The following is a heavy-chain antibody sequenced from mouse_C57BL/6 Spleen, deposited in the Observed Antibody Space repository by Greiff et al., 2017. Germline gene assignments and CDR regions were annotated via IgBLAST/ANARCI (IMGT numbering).Heavy chain of an antibody. CDR2: IDPSDSYT. D-gene: IGHD1-1*01. CDR3: ARREGYGSPLFAY. J-gene: IGHJ3*01. Sequence: QVQLQQPGAELVMPGASVKLSCKASGYTFTSYWMHWVKQRPGQGLEWIGEIDPSDSYTNYNQKFKGKSTLTVTKSSSTAYMQLSSLTSEDTAVYYCARREGYGSPLFAYWGQGTLVTVSA. CDR1: GYTFTSYW. V-gene: IGHV1-69*01.